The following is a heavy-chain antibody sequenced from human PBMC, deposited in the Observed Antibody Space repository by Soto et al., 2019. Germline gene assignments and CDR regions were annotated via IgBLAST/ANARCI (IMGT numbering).Heavy chain of an antibody. D-gene: IGHD2-2*01. J-gene: IGHJ4*02. CDR1: GFTFSRYS. Sequence: EVQLVESGGGLVQPGGSLRLSCAASGFTFSRYSMNWVRQAPGKGLEWGSYISSSSSTIYYADSVKGRFTISRDNAKNSLSLQMNSLRAEDTAVYYCARGGGCSSTSCYAFDYWGQGTLVTVSS. CDR2: ISSSSSTI. CDR3: ARGGGCSSTSCYAFDY. V-gene: IGHV3-48*01.